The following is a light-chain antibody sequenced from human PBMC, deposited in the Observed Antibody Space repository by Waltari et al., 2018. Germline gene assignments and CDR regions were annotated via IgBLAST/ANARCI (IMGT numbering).Light chain of an antibody. CDR1: RDTLGGRY. V-gene: IGLV1-47*01. CDR3: ATWDDTIGGPV. Sequence: QSVLTQPPSESGTPGQRVIISCSGSRDTLGGRYVYWYPHLPGAAPKLLINRNNQRPSGVPDRFSGSKSGTSASLAISGLRSEDEGDYFCATWDDTIGGPVFGGGTKLTVL. CDR2: RNN. J-gene: IGLJ2*01.